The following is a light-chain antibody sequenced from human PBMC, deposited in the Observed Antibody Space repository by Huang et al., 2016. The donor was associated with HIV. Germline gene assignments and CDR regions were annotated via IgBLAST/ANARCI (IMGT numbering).Light chain of an antibody. V-gene: IGKV3-11*01. CDR3: QQRYNWPLT. J-gene: IGKJ4*01. CDR2: DAS. CDR1: QIVSSY. Sequence: ESVLTPSPATLSLSPGARATLSCRASQIVSSYLAWYQQKVCQAPTLLIYDASKRATGIPARFSGSGSGTDFTLTISSPEPEDVAVYFCQQRYNWPLTFGGGTKVEIK.